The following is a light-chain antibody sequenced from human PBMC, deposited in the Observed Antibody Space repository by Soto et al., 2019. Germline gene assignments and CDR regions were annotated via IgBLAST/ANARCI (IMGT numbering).Light chain of an antibody. CDR1: QTISNY. J-gene: IGKJ4*01. V-gene: IGKV3-11*01. Sequence: EIVLTQSPATLSLSPGGRATLSCRASQTISNYVAWYQQKPGQAPRLLIYDASNRVTGVPARFSGSGSGTDFTLTISSLEPEDSAVYYCQQRTGTFGGGTKVEIK. CDR2: DAS. CDR3: QQRTGT.